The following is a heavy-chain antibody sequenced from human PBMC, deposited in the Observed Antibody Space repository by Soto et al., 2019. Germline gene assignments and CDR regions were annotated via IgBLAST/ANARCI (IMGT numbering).Heavy chain of an antibody. CDR3: ARDTDLEPTVWGY. CDR1: GDSMATGGHY. CDR2: IYYSGAP. J-gene: IGHJ4*02. D-gene: IGHD7-27*01. Sequence: QVHLQESGPGLVRPSETLSLSCSVSGDSMATGGHYYKWIRHLPGKGLEWIGYIYYSGAPHYSPSLRPRATISIDTSKNKFSLRLISVTAADTTLYFCARDTDLEPTVWGYWGQGIQVTVAS. V-gene: IGHV4-31*02.